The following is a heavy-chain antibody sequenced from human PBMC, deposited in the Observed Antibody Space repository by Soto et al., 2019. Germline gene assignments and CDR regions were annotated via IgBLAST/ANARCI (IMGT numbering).Heavy chain of an antibody. J-gene: IGHJ4*02. D-gene: IGHD6-19*01. Sequence: GGSLRLSCAASGFTFSSYAMHWVRQAPGKGLEWVAVISYDGSNKYYADSVKGRFTISRDNSKNTLYLQMNSLRAEDTAVYYCAREGNAVALDYWGQGTLVTVSS. CDR3: AREGNAVALDY. CDR1: GFTFSSYA. CDR2: ISYDGSNK. V-gene: IGHV3-30-3*01.